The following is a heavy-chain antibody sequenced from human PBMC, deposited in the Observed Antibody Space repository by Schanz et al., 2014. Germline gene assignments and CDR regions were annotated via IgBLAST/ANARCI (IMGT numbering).Heavy chain of an antibody. D-gene: IGHD1-26*01. CDR1: GGSIISSTW. Sequence: QVLLQESGPGVVKPSGTLSLTCAVSGGSIISSTWWGWVRQPPGKGLEWIGEIYHNGDTSFNPSLKSRATMPVDKSKKEFSLRLTSLPAADTALYYCVRGVGAWEQRIFDYWGKGTLVTVSS. CDR3: VRGVGAWEQRIFDY. J-gene: IGHJ4*02. CDR2: IYHNGDT. V-gene: IGHV4-4*02.